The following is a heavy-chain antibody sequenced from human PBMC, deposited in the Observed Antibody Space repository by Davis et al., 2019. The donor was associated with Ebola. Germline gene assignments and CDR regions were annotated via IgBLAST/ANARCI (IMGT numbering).Heavy chain of an antibody. CDR2: ISGSGGST. J-gene: IGHJ4*02. CDR1: GFTFSSYA. D-gene: IGHD3-10*01. V-gene: IGHV3-23*01. CDR3: AKDHEIWFRELSDY. Sequence: GESLKISCAASGFTFSSYAMSWVRQAPRKGLEWVSAISGSGGSTYYADSVKGRFTISRDNSKNTLYLQMNSLRAEDTAVYYCAKDHEIWFRELSDYWGQGTLVTVSS.